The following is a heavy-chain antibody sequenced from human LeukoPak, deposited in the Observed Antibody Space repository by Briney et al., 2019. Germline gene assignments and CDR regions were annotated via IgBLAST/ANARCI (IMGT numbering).Heavy chain of an antibody. CDR3: ARGGRYFDW. Sequence: GGSLRLSCAASGFTFSSYSMNWVRQAPGKGLEWVSYISSSSSTIYYADSVKGRFTISRDNAKNSLYLQMSSLRAEDTAVYYCARGGRYFDWWGQGTLVTVSS. CDR2: ISSSSSTI. J-gene: IGHJ4*02. V-gene: IGHV3-48*01. CDR1: GFTFSSYS. D-gene: IGHD3-9*01.